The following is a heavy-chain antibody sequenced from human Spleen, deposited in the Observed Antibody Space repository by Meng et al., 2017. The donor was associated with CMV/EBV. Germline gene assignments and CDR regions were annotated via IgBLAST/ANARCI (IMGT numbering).Heavy chain of an antibody. Sequence: GESLKISCAASGFSFRTYWMHWVRQAPGKGLEWVAVIWYDGSEEYYADNVKGRFTISRDNYRHMLYLQMNNLRAEDTAVYYCAKAPYSGGFDSWGQGTLVTVSS. CDR2: IWYDGSEE. CDR1: GFSFRTYW. J-gene: IGHJ4*02. D-gene: IGHD3-10*01. CDR3: AKAPYSGGFDS. V-gene: IGHV3-33*03.